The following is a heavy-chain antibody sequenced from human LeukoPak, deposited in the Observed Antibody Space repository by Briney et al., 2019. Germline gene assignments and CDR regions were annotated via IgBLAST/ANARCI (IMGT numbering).Heavy chain of an antibody. CDR1: GFTFSSYA. Sequence: GGSLRLSCAASGFTFSSYAMSWVRQAPGKGLEWVSAISGSGGSTYYADSVKGRFTISRDNSKNTLYLQMNSLRAEDTAVYYCAKDLGSTIFGMVTLDYWGQGTLVTVSS. CDR3: AKDLGSTIFGMVTLDY. J-gene: IGHJ4*02. V-gene: IGHV3-23*01. CDR2: ISGSGGST. D-gene: IGHD3-3*01.